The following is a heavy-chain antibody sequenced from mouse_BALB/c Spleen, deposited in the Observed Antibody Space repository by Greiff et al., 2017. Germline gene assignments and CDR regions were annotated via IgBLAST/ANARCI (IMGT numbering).Heavy chain of an antibody. V-gene: IGHV1-4*01. CDR2: INPSSGYT. CDR3: ERWADYGWFAY. J-gene: IGHJ3*01. Sequence: VQLQESGAELARPGASVKMSCKASGYTFTSYTMHWVKQRPGQGLEWIGYINPSSGYTNYNQKFKDKATLTADKSSSTAYMQLSSLTSEDSAVYYCERWADYGWFAYWGQGTLVTVSA. CDR1: GYTFTSYT. D-gene: IGHD2-4*01.